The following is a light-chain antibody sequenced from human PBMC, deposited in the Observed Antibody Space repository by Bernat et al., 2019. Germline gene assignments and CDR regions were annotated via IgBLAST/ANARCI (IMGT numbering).Light chain of an antibody. CDR3: QQRANWPPGYT. Sequence: EIVLTQSPGTLSLSPGESATLSCRASQRVDGYLAWYQQKPGQAPRLLIYDASKRATGIPPRFSASGSGTDFTLTISSPEPEDSAVYYCQQRANWPPGYTFGQGTKLEIK. CDR2: DAS. J-gene: IGKJ2*01. CDR1: QRVDGY. V-gene: IGKV3-11*01.